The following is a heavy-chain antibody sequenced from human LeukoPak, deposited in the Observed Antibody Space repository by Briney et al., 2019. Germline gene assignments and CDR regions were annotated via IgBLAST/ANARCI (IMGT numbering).Heavy chain of an antibody. Sequence: SETLSLTCTVSGGSISNYYWSWIRQPPGKGLEWIAYIDYRGSATYNPSLKSRVTISVDTSRNQFSLKLSSVTAADTAVYYCARSRSGYSYDHAAFDIWGQGTMVTVSS. V-gene: IGHV4-59*01. CDR1: GGSISNYY. CDR3: ARSRSGYSYDHAAFDI. CDR2: IDYRGSA. J-gene: IGHJ3*02. D-gene: IGHD5-18*01.